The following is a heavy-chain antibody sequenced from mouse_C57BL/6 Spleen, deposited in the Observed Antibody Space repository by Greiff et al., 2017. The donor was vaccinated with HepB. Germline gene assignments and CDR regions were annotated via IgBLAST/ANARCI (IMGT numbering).Heavy chain of an antibody. Sequence: VMLVESGPGLVQPSQSLSITCTVSGFSLTSYGVHWVRQSPGKGLEWLGVIWSGGSTDYNAAFISRLSISKDNSKSQVFFKMNSLQADDTAIYYCARITTVGYYFDYWGQGTTLTVSS. V-gene: IGHV2-2*01. CDR1: GFSLTSYG. D-gene: IGHD1-1*01. CDR3: ARITTVGYYFDY. J-gene: IGHJ2*01. CDR2: IWSGGST.